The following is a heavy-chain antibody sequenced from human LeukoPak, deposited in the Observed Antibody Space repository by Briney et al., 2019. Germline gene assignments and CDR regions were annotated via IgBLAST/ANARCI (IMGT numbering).Heavy chain of an antibody. CDR1: GFTVSSNY. J-gene: IGHJ4*02. D-gene: IGHD1-26*01. CDR3: ARANSGSYYEGLDY. V-gene: IGHV3-53*01. CDR2: IYSGGST. Sequence: GGSLRLSCAASGFTVSSNYMSWVRQAPGKGLEWVSVIYSGGSTYYADSVKGRFTISRDNSKNTLYLQMNSLRAEDTAVYYCARANSGSYYEGLDYWGQGTLVTVSS.